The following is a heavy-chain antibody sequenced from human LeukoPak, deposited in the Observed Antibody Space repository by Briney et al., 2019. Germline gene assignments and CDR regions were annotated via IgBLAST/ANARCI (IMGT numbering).Heavy chain of an antibody. V-gene: IGHV4-39*07. CDR3: ARARSGSSGWKVFDI. J-gene: IGHJ3*02. CDR2: INHSGST. Sequence: PSETLSLTCTVSGGSISSSSYSWGWIRQPPGKGLEWIGEINHSGSTNYNPSLKSRVTISVDTSKNQFSLKLSSVTAADTAVYYCARARSGSSGWKVFDIWGQGTMVTVSS. CDR1: GGSISSSSYS. D-gene: IGHD3-22*01.